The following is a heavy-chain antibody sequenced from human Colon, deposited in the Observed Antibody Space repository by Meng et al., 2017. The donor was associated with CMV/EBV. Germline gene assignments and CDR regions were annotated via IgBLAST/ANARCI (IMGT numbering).Heavy chain of an antibody. CDR3: AREGYFRCFEN. D-gene: IGHD1-1*01. V-gene: IGHV3-53*01. J-gene: IGHJ4*02. CDR2: IYIGGRST. Sequence: GGSLRLSCAASGFPFSANYMAWFRQAPGKGLEWVSIIYIGGRSTLYADSVKGRFSISTDNSKNTLYLQMSSLRDEDTAVYFCAREGYFRCFENWGQGTLVTVSS. CDR1: GFPFSANY.